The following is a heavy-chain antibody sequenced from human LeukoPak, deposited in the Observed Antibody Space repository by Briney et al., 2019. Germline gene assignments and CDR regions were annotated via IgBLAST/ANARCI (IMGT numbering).Heavy chain of an antibody. V-gene: IGHV4-39*01. CDR3: ARLGYTSLNSFDP. CDR2: IYYSGST. D-gene: IGHD6-13*01. CDR1: GGSISSSSYY. J-gene: IGHJ5*02. Sequence: PSETLSLTCTASGGSISSSSYYWGWIRQPPGKGLEWIGSIYYSGSTYYNPSLKSRVTISVDMSKNQFSLKLSSVTAADTAVYYCARLGYTSLNSFDPWGQGTLVTVSS.